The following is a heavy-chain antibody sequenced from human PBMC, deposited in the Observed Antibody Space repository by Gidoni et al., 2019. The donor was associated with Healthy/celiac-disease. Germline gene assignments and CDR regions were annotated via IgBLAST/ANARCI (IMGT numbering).Heavy chain of an antibody. J-gene: IGHJ6*02. CDR2: ISYDGSNK. D-gene: IGHD3-3*01. CDR3: AKDPVFGVVITSDYGMDV. Sequence: QVQLVESGGGVVQPGRSLRLSCAASGFTFSSYGMHWVRQAPGKGLEWVAVISYDGSNKYYADSVKGRFTISRDNSKNTLYLQMNSLRAEDTAVYYCAKDPVFGVVITSDYGMDVWGQGTTVTVSS. CDR1: GFTFSSYG. V-gene: IGHV3-30*18.